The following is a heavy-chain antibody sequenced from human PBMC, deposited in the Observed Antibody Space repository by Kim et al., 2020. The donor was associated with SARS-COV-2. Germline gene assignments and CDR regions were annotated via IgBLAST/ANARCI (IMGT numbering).Heavy chain of an antibody. D-gene: IGHD3-16*01. Sequence: ASVKVSCKASGYTFTSYGISWVRQAPGQGLEWMGWISAYNGNTNYAQKLQGRVTMTTDTSTSTAYMELRSLRSDDTAVYYCARDGRLRGMKYYYYGMDVWGQGTTVTVSS. J-gene: IGHJ6*02. V-gene: IGHV1-18*01. CDR3: ARDGRLRGMKYYYYGMDV. CDR2: ISAYNGNT. CDR1: GYTFTSYG.